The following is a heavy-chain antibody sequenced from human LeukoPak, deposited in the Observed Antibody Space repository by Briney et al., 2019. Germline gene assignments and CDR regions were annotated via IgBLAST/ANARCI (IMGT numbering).Heavy chain of an antibody. V-gene: IGHV4-59*08. CDR3: ARLALIGSSWYYFDY. CDR2: IYYSGST. D-gene: IGHD6-13*01. CDR1: GGSISSYY. J-gene: IGHJ4*02. Sequence: SSETLSLTCTVSGGSISSYYWSWIRQPPGKGLEWIGYIYYSGSTNYNPSLKSRVTISVDTSKNQFSLKLSSVTAADTAVYYCARLALIGSSWYYFDYWGQGTLVTVSS.